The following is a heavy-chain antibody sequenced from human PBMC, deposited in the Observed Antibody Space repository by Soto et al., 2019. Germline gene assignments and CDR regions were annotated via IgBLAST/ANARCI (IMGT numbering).Heavy chain of an antibody. V-gene: IGHV3-23*01. J-gene: IGHJ4*02. D-gene: IGHD3-22*01. CDR2: ISGSGGST. CDR1: GFTFSSYA. CDR3: AKGSADSSGYYQHGNFDY. Sequence: GSLRLSCAASGFTFSSYAMSWVRQAPGKGLEWVSAISGSGGSTYYADSVKGRFTISRDNSKNTLYLQMNSLRAEDTAVYYCAKGSADSSGYYQHGNFDYWGQGTLVTVSS.